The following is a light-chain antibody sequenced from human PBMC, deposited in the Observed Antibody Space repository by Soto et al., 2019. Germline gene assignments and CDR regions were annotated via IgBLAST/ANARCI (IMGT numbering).Light chain of an antibody. CDR3: QQYYTTPLT. CDR2: WAS. J-gene: IGKJ4*01. V-gene: IGKV4-1*01. Sequence: DIVMTQSPDSLAVSLGARATINCKSSQSVLYSSNNQNYLAWYQQKPGQPPKLLIYWASTRDSGVPDRFSGSGSGTDFTLTVSSLQAEEVAVYYCQQYYTTPLTFGGGTKVEIK. CDR1: QSVLYSSNNQNY.